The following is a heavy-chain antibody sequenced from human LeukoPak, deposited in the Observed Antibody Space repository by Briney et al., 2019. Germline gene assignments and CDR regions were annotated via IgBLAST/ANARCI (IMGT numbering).Heavy chain of an antibody. CDR1: GFTFRSYE. D-gene: IGHD2-21*02. J-gene: IGHJ4*02. Sequence: GGSLRLSCEASGFTFRSYEMNWVRQAPGKGLEWISYISSSGSTIYYADSVKGRFTISRDNAKNSLYLQMNSLRAEDTAVYYCAGTIVVVTATQLFDYWGQGTLVTVSS. CDR3: AGTIVVVTATQLFDY. CDR2: ISSSGSTI. V-gene: IGHV3-48*03.